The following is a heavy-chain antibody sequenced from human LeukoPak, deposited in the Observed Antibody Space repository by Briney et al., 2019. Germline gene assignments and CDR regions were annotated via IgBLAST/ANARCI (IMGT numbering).Heavy chain of an antibody. CDR2: TYYRSKWHN. D-gene: IGHD4-17*01. Sequence: SQTLSLTCAISGDSVSNKNTAWNWIRQSPSRGLEWLGRTYYRSKWHNTYAASVKSRITIYPDTSKNQFSLQLNSVTPEDTAVYFCAKGGPPTATMFLFGYWGQGTLVTVSS. J-gene: IGHJ4*02. V-gene: IGHV6-1*01. CDR1: GDSVSNKNTA. CDR3: AKGGPPTATMFLFGY.